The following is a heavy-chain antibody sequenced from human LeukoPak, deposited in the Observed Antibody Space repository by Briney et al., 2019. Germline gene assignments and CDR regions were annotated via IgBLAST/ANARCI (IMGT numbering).Heavy chain of an antibody. CDR3: AKGHTYYYDSSGYYGGDYFDY. CDR2: ISYDGSNK. D-gene: IGHD3-22*01. CDR1: GFTFSSYA. Sequence: GRSLRLSCAASGFTFSSYAMHWVRQAPGKGLEWVAVISYDGSNKYYADSVKGRFTISRDNSKNTLYLQMNSLRAEDTAVYYCAKGHTYYYDSSGYYGGDYFDYWGQGTLVTVSS. V-gene: IGHV3-30-3*01. J-gene: IGHJ4*02.